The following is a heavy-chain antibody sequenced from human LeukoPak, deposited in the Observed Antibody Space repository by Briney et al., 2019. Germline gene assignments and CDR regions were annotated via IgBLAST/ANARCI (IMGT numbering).Heavy chain of an antibody. CDR2: ISYDGSNK. CDR1: GFTFSSYS. V-gene: IGHV3-30*03. Sequence: PGGSLRLSCAASGFTFSSYSMNWVRQAPGKGLEWVAVISYDGSNKYYADSVKGRFTISRDNSKNTLYLQMNSLRAEDTAVYYCARDTYGSGSGFDYWGQGTLVTVSS. D-gene: IGHD3-10*01. J-gene: IGHJ4*02. CDR3: ARDTYGSGSGFDY.